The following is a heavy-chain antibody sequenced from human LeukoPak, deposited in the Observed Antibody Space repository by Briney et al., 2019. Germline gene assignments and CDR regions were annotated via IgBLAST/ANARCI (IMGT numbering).Heavy chain of an antibody. J-gene: IGHJ5*02. D-gene: IGHD3-10*01. CDR3: ARVVRGDNNWFDH. CDR2: ISAYNGNT. V-gene: IGHV1-18*01. Sequence: ASVTVSCKASGYTFTTYGITWVRQAPGQGLEWMGWISAYNGNTNYAQKLQGRVSMTTDTSTSTAYVELRSLRSDDTAVYYCARVVRGDNNWFDHWGQGTLVTVSS. CDR1: GYTFTTYG.